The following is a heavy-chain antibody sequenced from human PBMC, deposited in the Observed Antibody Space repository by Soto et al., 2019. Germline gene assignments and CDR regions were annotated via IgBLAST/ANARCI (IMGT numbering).Heavy chain of an antibody. V-gene: IGHV1-18*01. CDR3: ARDSKDDSGPDAFDI. CDR2: ISAYNGNT. J-gene: IGHJ3*02. Sequence: ASVKVSCKASGYTFTSYGISWVRQAPGQGLEWMGWISAYNGNTNYAQRLQGRVTMTTDTSTSTAYMELRSLRSDDTAVYYCARDSKDDSGPDAFDIWGQGTMVTVSS. D-gene: IGHD1-26*01. CDR1: GYTFTSYG.